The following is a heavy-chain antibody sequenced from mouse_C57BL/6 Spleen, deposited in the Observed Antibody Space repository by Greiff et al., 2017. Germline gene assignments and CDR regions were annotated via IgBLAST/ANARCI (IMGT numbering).Heavy chain of an antibody. CDR1: GYTFTSYG. V-gene: IGHV1-81*01. J-gene: IGHJ1*03. CDR2: IYPRSGNT. CDR3: ARPGYFDV. Sequence: VQLQQSEAELARPGASVKLSCKASGYTFTSYGISWVKQRTGQGLEWIGEIYPRSGNTYYNEKFKGKATLTADKSSSTAYMELRSLTSEDSAVYFCARPGYFDVWGTGTTVTVSS.